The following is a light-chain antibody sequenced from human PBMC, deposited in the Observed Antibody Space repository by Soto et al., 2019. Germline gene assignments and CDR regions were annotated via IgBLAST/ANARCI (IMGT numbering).Light chain of an antibody. CDR2: GAS. J-gene: IGKJ5*01. CDR3: QQYNNWHPIT. Sequence: EIVLTQSPAILSVSPGERATLSCRASQSISRSLAWYQQKPGQAPRLLIYGASTRATGIPARFSGSGSGTEFTLTISSLQSEDFAVYYCQQYNNWHPITFG. V-gene: IGKV3-15*01. CDR1: QSISRS.